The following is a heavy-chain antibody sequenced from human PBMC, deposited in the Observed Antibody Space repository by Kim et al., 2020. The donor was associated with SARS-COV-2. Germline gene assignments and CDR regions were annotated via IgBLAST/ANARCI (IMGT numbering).Heavy chain of an antibody. Sequence: SETLSLTCAVYGGSFSGYYWSWIRQPPGKGLEWIGEINHSGSTNYNPSLKSRVTISVDTSKNQFSLKLSSVTAADTAVYYCAQLNCSGGSCVDYWGQGTL. V-gene: IGHV4-34*01. D-gene: IGHD2-15*01. CDR3: AQLNCSGGSCVDY. CDR2: INHSGST. J-gene: IGHJ4*02. CDR1: GGSFSGYY.